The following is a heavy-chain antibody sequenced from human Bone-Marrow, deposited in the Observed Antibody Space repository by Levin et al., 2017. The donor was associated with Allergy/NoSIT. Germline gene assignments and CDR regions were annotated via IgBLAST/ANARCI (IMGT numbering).Heavy chain of an antibody. Sequence: LSLTCAASGIASISYGMHWVRQAPGKGLEWVAVISYNGNYQEYADSVKGRFAISRDTSRNTLYLQMNSLRPEDTAVYYCAKAVSGVLYFGSGSSFDYWGQGTLVTVSS. CDR2: ISYNGNYQ. CDR3: AKAVSGVLYFGSGSSFDY. V-gene: IGHV3-30*18. J-gene: IGHJ4*02. CDR1: GIASISYG. D-gene: IGHD3-10*01.